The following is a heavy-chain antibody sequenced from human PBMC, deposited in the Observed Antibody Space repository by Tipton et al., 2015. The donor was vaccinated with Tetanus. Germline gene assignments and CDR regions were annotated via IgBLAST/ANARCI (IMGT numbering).Heavy chain of an antibody. CDR2: ISSTGNPR. V-gene: IGHV3-48*01. J-gene: IGHJ6*02. CDR1: GFTFSDYS. Sequence: SLRLSCTASGFTFSDYSMNWVRQAPGKGLEWVSYISSTGNPRYYADFEQGRFTISRDSAKNSLYLQMNSLRAEDTAVYYCARYLFAYGMDVWGQGTTVTVSS. CDR3: ARYLFAYGMDV.